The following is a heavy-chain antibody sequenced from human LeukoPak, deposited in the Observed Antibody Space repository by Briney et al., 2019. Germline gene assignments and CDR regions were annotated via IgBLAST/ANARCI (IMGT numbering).Heavy chain of an antibody. J-gene: IGHJ4*02. CDR1: GYTFTSYY. CDR2: INPSGGST. CDR3: ARGRDFWSGPPYYFDY. Sequence: ASVKVSCKASGYTFTSYYMHWVRQAPGQGLEWMGIINPSGGSTSYAQKFQGRVTMTRDTSTSTVYMKLSSLRSEDTAVYYCARGRDFWSGPPYYFDYWGQGTLVTVSS. V-gene: IGHV1-46*01. D-gene: IGHD3-3*01.